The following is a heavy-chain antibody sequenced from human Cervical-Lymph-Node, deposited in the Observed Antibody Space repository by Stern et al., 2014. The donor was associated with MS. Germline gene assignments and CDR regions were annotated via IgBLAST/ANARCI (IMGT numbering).Heavy chain of an antibody. Sequence: QVQLQQWGAGLLKPSETLSLTCAVYGGSFSGYYWSWIRQPPGKGLEWTGKINHSGSTNYNPSLKSRVPISVDTSKNQFSLKLSSVTAADTAVYYCARGLHDYGDALFDYWGQGTLVTVSS. CDR2: INHSGST. J-gene: IGHJ4*02. CDR1: GGSFSGYY. CDR3: ARGLHDYGDALFDY. D-gene: IGHD4-17*01. V-gene: IGHV4-34*01.